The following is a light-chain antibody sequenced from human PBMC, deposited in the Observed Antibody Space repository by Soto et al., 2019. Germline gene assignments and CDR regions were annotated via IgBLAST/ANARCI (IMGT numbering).Light chain of an antibody. J-gene: IGKJ2*01. Sequence: DIQVTQSPSTLSASVGDSVTITCRASQSINYWLDWYQQKPGKAPRLLIYGASSLQSGVPSRFSGSGSETEFTLTISSLQPDDCATYYCQQYDGHFGQGTKLEVK. CDR3: QQYDGH. V-gene: IGKV1-5*01. CDR1: QSINYW. CDR2: GAS.